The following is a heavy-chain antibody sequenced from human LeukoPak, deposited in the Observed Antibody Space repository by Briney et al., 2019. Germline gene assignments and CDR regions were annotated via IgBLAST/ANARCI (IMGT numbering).Heavy chain of an antibody. J-gene: IGHJ5*02. V-gene: IGHV4-59*01. CDR3: ARDLYGSSWYGGNWFDP. CDR1: GGSISSYY. CDR2: IYYSGST. Sequence: PSETLSLTCTVSGGSISSYYWSWIRQPPGKGLEWIGYIYYSGSTNYNPSLKSRVTISVDTSKNQFSLKLSSVTAADKAVYYCARDLYGSSWYGGNWFDPWGRGTLVTVSS. D-gene: IGHD6-13*01.